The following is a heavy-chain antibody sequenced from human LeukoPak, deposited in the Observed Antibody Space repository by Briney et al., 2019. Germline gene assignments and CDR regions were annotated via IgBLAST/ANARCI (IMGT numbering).Heavy chain of an antibody. D-gene: IGHD2-21*01. CDR3: ARDVVVIAIPTQDAFDI. J-gene: IGHJ3*02. CDR2: ISAYNGNT. V-gene: IGHV1-18*01. CDR1: GYTFTSYG. Sequence: ASVKVSCKASGYTFTSYGISWVRQAPGQGLEWVGWISAYNGNTNYAQKLQGRVTMTTDTSTSTAYMELRSLRSDDTAVYYCARDVVVIAIPTQDAFDIWGQGTMVTVSS.